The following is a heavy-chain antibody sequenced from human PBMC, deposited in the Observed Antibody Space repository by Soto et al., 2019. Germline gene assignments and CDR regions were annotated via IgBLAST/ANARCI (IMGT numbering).Heavy chain of an antibody. CDR2: IWYDGSNK. J-gene: IGHJ6*02. CDR1: GFTFSSYG. CDR3: AREVGSSWYRYGMDV. D-gene: IGHD6-13*01. Sequence: QVQLVESGGGVVQPGRSLRLSCAASGFTFSSYGMHWVRQAPGKGLEWVAVIWYDGSNKYYADSVKGRFTISRDNSKNTRYLQMNSLRAEDTAVYYCAREVGSSWYRYGMDVWGQGTTVTASS. V-gene: IGHV3-33*01.